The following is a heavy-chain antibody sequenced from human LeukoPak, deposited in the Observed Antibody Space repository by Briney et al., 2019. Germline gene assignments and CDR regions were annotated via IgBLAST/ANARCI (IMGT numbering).Heavy chain of an antibody. CDR1: GYTFTGYY. V-gene: IGHV1-2*02. Sequence: ASVKVSCKASGYTFTGYYMHWVRQAPGQGLEWMGWINPNSGGTNYTQKFQGRVTMTRDTSISTAYMELSRLRSDDTAVYYCARLQLWQNYYYYGMDVWGQGTTVTVSS. CDR2: INPNSGGT. CDR3: ARLQLWQNYYYYGMDV. J-gene: IGHJ6*02. D-gene: IGHD5-18*01.